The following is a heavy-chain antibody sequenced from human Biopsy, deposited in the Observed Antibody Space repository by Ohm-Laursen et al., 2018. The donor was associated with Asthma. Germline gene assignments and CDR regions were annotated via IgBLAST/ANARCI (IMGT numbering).Heavy chain of an antibody. J-gene: IGHJ4*02. D-gene: IGHD3-22*01. CDR2: IYYNGST. V-gene: IGHV4-31*02. CDR3: ARAQDYYDSRGYYRSFDY. CDR1: YGSITSGGYY. Sequence: TLSLTWTVSYGSITSGGYYWTWIRQHPGKGLEWIGFIYYNGSTYYNPSLKSRVSKSIDTSKNQFSLKLSSVTAADTAVYYCARAQDYYDSRGYYRSFDYWGQGTLVTVSS.